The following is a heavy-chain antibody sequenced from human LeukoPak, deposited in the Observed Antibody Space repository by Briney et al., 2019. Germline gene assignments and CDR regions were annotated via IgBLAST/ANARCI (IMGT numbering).Heavy chain of an antibody. CDR3: ARPRLYSSSSGYGY. D-gene: IGHD6-6*01. J-gene: IGHJ4*02. V-gene: IGHV4-59*08. CDR2: IYYSGST. CDR1: GGSISSYY. Sequence: SETLSLTCTVSGGSISSYYWSWIRQPPGKGLEWIGYIYYSGSTNYNPSLKSRVTISVDTSKNQFSLKLSSVTAADTAVYYCARPRLYSSSSGYGYWGQGTLVTVSS.